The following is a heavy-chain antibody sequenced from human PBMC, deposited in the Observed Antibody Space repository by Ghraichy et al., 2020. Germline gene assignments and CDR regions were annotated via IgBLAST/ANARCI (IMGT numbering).Heavy chain of an antibody. J-gene: IGHJ4*02. D-gene: IGHD3-10*01. CDR3: AKVMVRGAITDY. CDR1: GFTFSDFA. Sequence: GSLRLSCAASGFTFSDFAMHWVRQAPGKGLEWVAFISYDAGNKYYADTVKGRFTISRDNSKSTLFLQMNSLRADDTAVYYCAKVMVRGAITDYWGQGTPVTVSS. CDR2: ISYDAGNK. V-gene: IGHV3-30*18.